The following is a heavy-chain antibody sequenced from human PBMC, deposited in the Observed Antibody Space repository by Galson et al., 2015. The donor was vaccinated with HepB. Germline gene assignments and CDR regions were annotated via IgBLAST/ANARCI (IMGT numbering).Heavy chain of an antibody. V-gene: IGHV1-69*01. J-gene: IGHJ5*02. CDR1: GGTFSSYA. D-gene: IGHD3-22*01. Sequence: VKVSCKASGGTFSSYAISWVRQAPGQGLEWMGGIIPIFGTANYAQKFQGRVTITADESTSTAYMELSSLRSEDTAVYYCARALDYYDSSGQTNWFDPWGQGTLVTVSS. CDR3: ARALDYYDSSGQTNWFDP. CDR2: IIPIFGTA.